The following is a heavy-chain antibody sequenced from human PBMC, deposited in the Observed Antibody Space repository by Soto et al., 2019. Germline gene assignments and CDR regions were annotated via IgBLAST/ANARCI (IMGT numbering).Heavy chain of an antibody. J-gene: IGHJ5*02. V-gene: IGHV1-8*01. CDR1: GYTFTTYD. D-gene: IGHD6-13*01. Sequence: QVQLVQSGAEVKKPGASVKVSCEASGYTFTTYDINWVRQATGQGLEWVGWMNPKSGDTGYAQDFQGRVNMTRDTSISTAYLELTNLRSDDTALYYCAREQQGHWFDPWGQGTLVTVSS. CDR2: MNPKSGDT. CDR3: AREQQGHWFDP.